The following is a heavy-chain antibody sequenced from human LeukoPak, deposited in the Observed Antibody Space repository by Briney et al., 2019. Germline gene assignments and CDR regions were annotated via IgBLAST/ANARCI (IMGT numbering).Heavy chain of an antibody. Sequence: PGRSLRLSCAASGLTFSSYAMHWVRQAPGKGLEWVTIISYDGSKKYYADSVKGRFTISRDNAKKSLFLQMNSLRDEDTAVYYCASSVSTYYYYYIDVWGKGTTVTVSS. CDR2: ISYDGSKK. J-gene: IGHJ6*03. D-gene: IGHD5/OR15-5a*01. CDR3: ASSVSTYYYYYIDV. V-gene: IGHV3-30*04. CDR1: GLTFSSYA.